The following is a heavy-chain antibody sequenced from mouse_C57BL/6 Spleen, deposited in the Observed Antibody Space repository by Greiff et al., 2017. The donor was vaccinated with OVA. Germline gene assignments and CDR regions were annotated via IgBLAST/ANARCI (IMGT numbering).Heavy chain of an antibody. CDR3: ARFLDYGSSDDD. Sequence: VQLQQSGAELVKPGASVKISCKASGYAFSSYWMNWVKQRPGKGLEWIGQIYPGDGDTNYNGKFKGKATLTADKSSSTAYMQLSSLASEDSAVYFCARFLDYGSSDDDWGQGTTLTVSS. J-gene: IGHJ2*01. V-gene: IGHV1-80*01. CDR1: GYAFSSYW. CDR2: IYPGDGDT. D-gene: IGHD1-1*01.